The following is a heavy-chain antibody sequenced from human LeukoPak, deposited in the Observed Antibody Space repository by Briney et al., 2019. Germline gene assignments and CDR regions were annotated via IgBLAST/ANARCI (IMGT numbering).Heavy chain of an antibody. CDR1: GGSIGSYY. Sequence: PSETLSLTCTVSGGSIGSYYCSWVRQSPGKGLEWIGYIYYSRSTNYNPSLKSRVTISADTSKNQFSLRLSSVTAADTAVYYCARNDASGSYYNVAFDIWGQGTMVTVSS. D-gene: IGHD3-10*01. CDR3: ARNDASGSYYNVAFDI. CDR2: IYYSRST. V-gene: IGHV4-59*01. J-gene: IGHJ3*02.